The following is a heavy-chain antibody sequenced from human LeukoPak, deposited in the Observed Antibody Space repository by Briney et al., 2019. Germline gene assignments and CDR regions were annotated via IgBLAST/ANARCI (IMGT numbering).Heavy chain of an antibody. V-gene: IGHV3-7*01. Sequence: PGGSLRLSCAAPGFRFSNPSMTTVRQAPEKRLEWVANIKQDGSEKYYVASLMGRSTTPRDNAQKPEYLQIKILKAKDTAVYTFARDRSLSGVVIIDFWGQGTLVSVSS. CDR2: IKQDGSEK. CDR3: ARDRSLSGVVIIDF. J-gene: IGHJ4*02. CDR1: GFRFSNPS. D-gene: IGHD3-3*01.